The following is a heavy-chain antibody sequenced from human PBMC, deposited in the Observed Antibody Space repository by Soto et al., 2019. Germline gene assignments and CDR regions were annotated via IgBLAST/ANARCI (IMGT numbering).Heavy chain of an antibody. J-gene: IGHJ4*02. Sequence: GGSLRLSCAASGFTFSSYAMSWVRQAPGKGLEWVSAISGSGGSTYYADSVKGRFTISRDNSKNTLYLQMNSLRAEDTAVYYCAKGEDFRRHCSGGSCYSMVSAPDYWGQGTLVTVSS. CDR3: AKGEDFRRHCSGGSCYSMVSAPDY. CDR1: GFTFSSYA. V-gene: IGHV3-23*01. D-gene: IGHD2-15*01. CDR2: ISGSGGST.